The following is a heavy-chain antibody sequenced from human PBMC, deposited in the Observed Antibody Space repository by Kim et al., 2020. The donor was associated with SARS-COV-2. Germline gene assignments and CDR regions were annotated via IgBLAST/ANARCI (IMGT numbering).Heavy chain of an antibody. J-gene: IGHJ4*02. V-gene: IGHV3-9*01. CDR2: ISWNSGSI. CDR1: GFTFDDYA. CDR3: AKDIGSNKYYFDY. D-gene: IGHD5-12*01. Sequence: GGSLRLSCAASGFTFDDYAMHWVRQAPGKGLEWVSGISWNSGSIGYADSVKGRFTISRDNAKNSLYLQMNSLRAEDTALYYCAKDIGSNKYYFDYWGQGTLVTVSS.